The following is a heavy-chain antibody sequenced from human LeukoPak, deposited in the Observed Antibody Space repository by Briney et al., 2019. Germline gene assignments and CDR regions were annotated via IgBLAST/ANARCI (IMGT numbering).Heavy chain of an antibody. CDR1: GGSITNYY. V-gene: IGHV4-59*08. D-gene: IGHD6-19*01. CDR2: VFYSGST. CDR3: ARHAGGWTYFDY. J-gene: IGHJ4*02. Sequence: SETLSLTCTVSGGSITNYYWSWIRQPPGKGLEWIGFVFYSGSTNYNPSLKTRVTISVDTSRNQFFLDLTSVSAADTAVYYCARHAGGWTYFDYWGQGTLVTVSS.